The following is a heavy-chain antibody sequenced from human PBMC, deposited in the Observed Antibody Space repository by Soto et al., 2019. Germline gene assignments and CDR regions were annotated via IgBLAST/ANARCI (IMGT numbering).Heavy chain of an antibody. CDR1: GFNFYTRW. V-gene: IGHV3-7*05. CDR3: AKADPDGDYRKYYYGMDV. D-gene: IGHD4-17*01. J-gene: IGHJ6*02. CDR2: IKEDGSEK. Sequence: GGSLRLSCVASGFNFYTRWMDWVRQAPGKGLEWVANIKEDGSEKYYVDSVKGRFTIFRDNARNTLYLQMNSLRAEDTAVYYCAKADPDGDYRKYYYGMDVWGQGTTVTVSS.